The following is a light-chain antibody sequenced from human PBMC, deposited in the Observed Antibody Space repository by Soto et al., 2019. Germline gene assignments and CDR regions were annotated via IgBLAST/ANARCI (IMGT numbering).Light chain of an antibody. CDR3: QQSVQALT. V-gene: IGKV1-33*01. CDR1: QDIINH. Sequence: DIQMTQSPSSLSASVGDRVIITCQASQDIINHLNWYQQKLGKAPKLLISGASSLEAGVPSRFSGSGSGTDFTLTISSLQPEDIATYYCQQSVQALTFGGGTEVEI. J-gene: IGKJ4*01. CDR2: GAS.